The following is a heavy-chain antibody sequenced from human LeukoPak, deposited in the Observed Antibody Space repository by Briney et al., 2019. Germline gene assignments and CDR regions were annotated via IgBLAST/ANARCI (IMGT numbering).Heavy chain of an antibody. CDR3: TRGGIWGMDV. J-gene: IGHJ6*02. V-gene: IGHV3-7*01. D-gene: IGHD1-26*01. CDR2: IKHDGSGK. CDR1: GFTLKNYW. Sequence: GGSLSLSCVSSGFTLKNYWMTWVRQAPAKGLEWVATIKHDGSGKYYVDSVKGRFTISRDNGKNSLYLQMNSLRAEDSAVYYCTRGGIWGMDVWGQGTTVIVSS.